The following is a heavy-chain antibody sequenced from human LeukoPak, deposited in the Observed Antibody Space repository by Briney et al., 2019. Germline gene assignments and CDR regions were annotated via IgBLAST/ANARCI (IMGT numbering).Heavy chain of an antibody. J-gene: IGHJ6*02. D-gene: IGHD2-15*01. Sequence: AYVMVSCNASGYTSISYGISWVLKARGQRLEWMGWISAYSGDTNYAQKFHGRATMTSDTSTSTAYMELRSLSSDDTAVYYCGRGPKAGGPHHDMDVWGRGTTVTVSS. CDR2: ISAYSGDT. CDR3: GRGPKAGGPHHDMDV. V-gene: IGHV1-18*01. CDR1: GYTSISYG.